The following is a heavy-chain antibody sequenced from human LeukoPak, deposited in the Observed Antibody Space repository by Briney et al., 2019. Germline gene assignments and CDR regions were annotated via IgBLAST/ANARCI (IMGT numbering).Heavy chain of an antibody. J-gene: IGHJ4*02. Sequence: GASVKVSCKASGYTFTSYGISWVRQAPGQGLEWMGWISAYNGNTNYAQKLQGRVTMTTDTSTSTAYMELRSLRSDDTAVYYCARGRWEGIFGVVIKDYWGQGTLVTVSS. D-gene: IGHD3-3*01. CDR2: ISAYNGNT. CDR1: GYTFTSYG. CDR3: ARGRWEGIFGVVIKDY. V-gene: IGHV1-18*01.